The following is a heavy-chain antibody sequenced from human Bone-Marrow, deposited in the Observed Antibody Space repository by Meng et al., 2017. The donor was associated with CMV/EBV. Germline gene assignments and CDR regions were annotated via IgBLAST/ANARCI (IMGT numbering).Heavy chain of an antibody. CDR3: ARENTFFHYYYGMDV. CDR2: IYHSGST. V-gene: IGHV4-4*02. D-gene: IGHD5-18*01. CDR1: GGSISSSNW. J-gene: IGHJ6*02. Sequence: SETLSLTCAVSGGSISSSNWWSWVRQPPGKGLEWIGEIYHSGSTNYNPSLKSRVTISVDRSKNEFSLKLSSVTAADTAVYYCARENTFFHYYYGMDVWGQGTTVTVSS.